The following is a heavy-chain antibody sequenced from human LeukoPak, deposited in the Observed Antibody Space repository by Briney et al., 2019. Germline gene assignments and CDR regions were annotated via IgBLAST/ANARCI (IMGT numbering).Heavy chain of an antibody. CDR2: INEDGSQK. V-gene: IGHV3-7*03. CDR1: GFTFRSPW. J-gene: IGHJ4*02. CDR3: ARDGGWHRFDY. Sequence: PGGYLRLYCVESGFTFRSPWMAWLRQAPEKGLEWVANINEDGSQKYYLGSVTGRFTISRDNAKNSLYLQMNSLSAEDTAMYYCARDGGWHRFDYWGQGTLVIVSS. D-gene: IGHD6-19*01.